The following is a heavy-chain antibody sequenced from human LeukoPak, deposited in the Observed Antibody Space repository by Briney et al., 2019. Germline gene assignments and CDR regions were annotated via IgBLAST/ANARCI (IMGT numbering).Heavy chain of an antibody. V-gene: IGHV1-69*04. J-gene: IGHJ4*02. Sequence: SVKVSCKASGGTFSSYTISWVRQAPGQGLEWMGRIIPILGIANYAQKFQGRVTITADKSTSTAYMELSSLRSEDTAVYYCAREQRVRGVIINYWAKETLVTVSS. D-gene: IGHD3-10*01. CDR2: IIPILGIA. CDR1: GGTFSSYT. CDR3: AREQRVRGVIINY.